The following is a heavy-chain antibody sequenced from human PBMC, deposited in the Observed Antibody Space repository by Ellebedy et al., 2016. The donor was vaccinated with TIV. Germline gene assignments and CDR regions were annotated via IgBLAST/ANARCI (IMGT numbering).Heavy chain of an antibody. CDR3: ARVPPGWLRYYYYYGMDV. CDR1: GFTFSSYA. J-gene: IGHJ6*02. Sequence: GGSLRLXXAASGFTFSSYAMHWVRQAPGKGLEWVAVISYDGSNKYYADSVKGRFTISRDNSKNTLYLQMNSLRAEDTAVYYCARVPPGWLRYYYYYGMDVWGQGTTVTVSS. V-gene: IGHV3-30-3*01. D-gene: IGHD5-12*01. CDR2: ISYDGSNK.